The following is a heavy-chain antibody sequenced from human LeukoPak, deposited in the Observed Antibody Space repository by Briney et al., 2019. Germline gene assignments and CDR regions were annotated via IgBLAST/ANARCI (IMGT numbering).Heavy chain of an antibody. Sequence: GESLKISCKGSGYSFTSYWIGWVRQMPGKGREWMGIIYPGDSDTRYSPSFQGQVTISTDKSISTAYLQWSSLKASDTAMYYCVYDGYNYSFEIWGQGTMVTVSS. D-gene: IGHD5-24*01. V-gene: IGHV5-51*01. CDR3: VYDGYNYSFEI. CDR2: IYPGDSDT. J-gene: IGHJ3*02. CDR1: GYSFTSYW.